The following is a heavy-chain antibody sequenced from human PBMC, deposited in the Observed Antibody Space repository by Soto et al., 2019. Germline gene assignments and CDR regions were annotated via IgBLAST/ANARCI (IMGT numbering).Heavy chain of an antibody. V-gene: IGHV1-8*01. D-gene: IGHD3-10*01. CDR3: ARTYYGSGRYYVY. CDR2: MNPNSGNT. J-gene: IGHJ4*02. CDR1: GYTFARYD. Sequence: GASGKVSSKASGYTFARYDINWGRQATGQGLEWMGWMNPNSGNTGYAQKFQGRVTMTRNTSISTAYMELSSLRSEDTAVYYCARTYYGSGRYYVYWGQGTLVTVSS.